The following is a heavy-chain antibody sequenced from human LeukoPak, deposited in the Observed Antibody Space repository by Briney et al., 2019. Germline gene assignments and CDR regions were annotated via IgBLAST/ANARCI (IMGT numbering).Heavy chain of an antibody. J-gene: IGHJ6*03. CDR2: IYYSGST. V-gene: IGHV4-31*03. CDR1: GGSISSGGYY. Sequence: SETLSLTCTVSGGSISSGGYYWSWIRQHPGKGLEWIGYIYYSGSTYYNPSLNSRVTISVDTSKNQFSLKLSSVTAADTAVYYCARVLTYYDILTGSYYYYMDVWGKGTTVTVSS. CDR3: ARVLTYYDILTGSYYYYMDV. D-gene: IGHD3-9*01.